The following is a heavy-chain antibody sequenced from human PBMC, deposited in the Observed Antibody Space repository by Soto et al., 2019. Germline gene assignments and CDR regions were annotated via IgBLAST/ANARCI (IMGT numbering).Heavy chain of an antibody. Sequence: SETLSLTCTLSGGSLSSGGYYSSWLRPHPETGLEWIGYINYSGSTNYNPSLKSRVTISVDTSKNQFSLKLSSVTAADTAVYYCASGGSIVVVPAAKYYYYMDVWGKGTTVTVSS. CDR1: GGSLSSGGYY. CDR3: ASGGSIVVVPAAKYYYYMDV. CDR2: INYSGST. V-gene: IGHV4-31*03. D-gene: IGHD2-2*01. J-gene: IGHJ6*03.